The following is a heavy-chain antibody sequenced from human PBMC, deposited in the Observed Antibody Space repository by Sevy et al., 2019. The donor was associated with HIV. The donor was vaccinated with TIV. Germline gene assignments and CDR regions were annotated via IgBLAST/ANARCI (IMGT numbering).Heavy chain of an antibody. CDR2: IKRDGSDK. J-gene: IGHJ6*02. V-gene: IGHV3-7*03. Sequence: GGSLRLSCAASGFVFSDYWMSWVRQAPGKGLEWVANIKRDGSDKYYVASVKGRFTISRDNAKTSLYLQMNSLRGEDTAVYYCARDCSSATCLWGMDVWGQGTMVTVSS. CDR3: ARDCSSATCLWGMDV. CDR1: GFVFSDYW. D-gene: IGHD2-2*01.